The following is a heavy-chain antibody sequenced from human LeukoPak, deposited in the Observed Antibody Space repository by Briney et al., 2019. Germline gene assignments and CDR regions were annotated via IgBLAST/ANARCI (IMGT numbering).Heavy chain of an antibody. CDR3: ARAPPAAGPGVDY. CDR1: GFTFSSYS. D-gene: IGHD6-13*01. Sequence: PGGSLRLSCAASGFTFSSYSMNWVRQAPGKGLEWVSSISSSSSYIYYADSVKGRFTISRDNAKNSLYLQMNSLRAEDTAVYYCARAPPAAGPGVDYWGQGTLVTVSS. V-gene: IGHV3-21*01. J-gene: IGHJ4*02. CDR2: ISSSSSYI.